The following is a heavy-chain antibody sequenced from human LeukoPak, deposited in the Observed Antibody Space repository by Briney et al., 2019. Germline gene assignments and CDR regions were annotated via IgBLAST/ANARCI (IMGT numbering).Heavy chain of an antibody. J-gene: IGHJ6*03. CDR1: GGSISSYY. CDR2: IYTSGST. CDR3: ARDQYYDFWSGYLSYYYYYMDV. D-gene: IGHD3-3*01. V-gene: IGHV4-4*07. Sequence: PSETLSLTCTVSGGSISSYYWSWIRQPAGKGLEWIGRIYTSGSTNYNPSLKSRVTMSVDTSKNQFSLKLSSVTAADTAVYYCARDQYYDFWSGYLSYYYYYMDVWGKRTTVTVSS.